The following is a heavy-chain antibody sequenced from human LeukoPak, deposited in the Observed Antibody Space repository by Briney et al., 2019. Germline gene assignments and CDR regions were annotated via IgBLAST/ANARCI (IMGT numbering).Heavy chain of an antibody. V-gene: IGHV3-21*01. D-gene: IGHD6-13*01. J-gene: IGHJ4*02. CDR2: ISNSSSYI. CDR1: GFTFSSYS. Sequence: GGSLRLSCAASGFTFSSYSMHWVRQAPGKGLEWVASISNSSSYIYYADSVKGRFTISRDNAKNSLYLQMNSLRAEDTAVYYCAGGYERTWIDYWGQGTLVTVSS. CDR3: AGGYERTWIDY.